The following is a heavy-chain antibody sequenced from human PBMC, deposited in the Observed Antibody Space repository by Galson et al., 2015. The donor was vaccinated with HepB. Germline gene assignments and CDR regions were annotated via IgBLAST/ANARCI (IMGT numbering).Heavy chain of an antibody. V-gene: IGHV3-15*01. Sequence: SLRLSCAASGFTFSNTWLSWVRQVPGEGLEWVGRIKSQNDGGTTDYAAPVKGRFTISRDDSKNTLYLQMNSLKVEDTAVYYCTTDFGYYYDDNGYLDHWGQGTLVTVSS. CDR1: GFTFSNTW. J-gene: IGHJ4*02. D-gene: IGHD3-22*01. CDR3: TTDFGYYYDDNGYLDH. CDR2: IKSQNDGGTT.